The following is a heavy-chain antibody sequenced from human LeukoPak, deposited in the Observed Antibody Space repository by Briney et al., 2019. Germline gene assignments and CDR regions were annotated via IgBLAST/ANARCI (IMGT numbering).Heavy chain of an antibody. D-gene: IGHD5-18*01. V-gene: IGHV4-59*01. J-gene: IGHJ4*02. CDR1: GGSLSSYY. CDR3: ARVLDTAMALGFYYFDY. Sequence: SETLSLTCTVSGGSLSSYYWSWIRQPPGKGLEWSGYIYYSESNNYNPSLKSRVTISVDTSKNQFSLKLSSVTAADTAVYYCARVLDTAMALGFYYFDYWGQGTLVTVSS. CDR2: IYYSESN.